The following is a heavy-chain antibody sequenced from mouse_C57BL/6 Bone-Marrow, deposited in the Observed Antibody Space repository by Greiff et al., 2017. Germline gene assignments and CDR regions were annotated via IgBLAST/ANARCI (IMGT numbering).Heavy chain of an antibody. V-gene: IGHV14-3*01. CDR1: GFNIKNTY. CDR3: ARRGYYGYEYFDY. Sequence: DVKLVESVAELVRPGASVKLSCTASGFNIKNTYMHWVKQRPEQGLEWIGRIDPANGNTKYAPKFQGKATITAETSSNTAYLQLSSLTSEDTAIYYCARRGYYGYEYFDYWGQGTTLTVSS. J-gene: IGHJ2*01. D-gene: IGHD2-2*01. CDR2: IDPANGNT.